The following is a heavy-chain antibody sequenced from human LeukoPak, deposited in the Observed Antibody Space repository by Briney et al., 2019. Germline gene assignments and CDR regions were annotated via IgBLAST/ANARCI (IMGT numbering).Heavy chain of an antibody. V-gene: IGHV3-23*01. Sequence: GGSVTHSSAVSEFTLSRYSVQWVGQAPGKGLEWVSGISASGGSTWYADSVKGRFTISRDNSKNTLYLQMNSLTAEDTAVYYCARYLSSRGPPHDLSVWGQGTTVTVSS. D-gene: IGHD3-3*01. J-gene: IGHJ6*01. CDR3: ARYLSSRGPPHDLSV. CDR1: EFTLSRYS. CDR2: ISASGGST.